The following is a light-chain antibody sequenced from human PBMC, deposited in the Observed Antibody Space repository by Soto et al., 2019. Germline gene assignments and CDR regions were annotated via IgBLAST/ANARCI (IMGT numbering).Light chain of an antibody. V-gene: IGKV3-20*01. CDR3: QQYGTSPA. Sequence: EIVLTQSPGTLSLSPGERATLSCRASQSVSSSYVAWYQQNPGQAPRLLIYGASSTATGIPDRCSGCGSGTDFTLTSSGLEAEAFALYYYQQYGTSPAFGGGTKVEIK. CDR2: GAS. CDR1: QSVSSSY. J-gene: IGKJ4*01.